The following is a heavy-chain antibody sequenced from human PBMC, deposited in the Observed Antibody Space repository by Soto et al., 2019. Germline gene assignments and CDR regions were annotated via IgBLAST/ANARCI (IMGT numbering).Heavy chain of an antibody. V-gene: IGHV1-18*01. CDR3: ARDGQIFLGKSTGPNYYYYYGMDV. J-gene: IGHJ6*02. CDR1: GYTFTSYG. D-gene: IGHD1-1*01. CDR2: ISAYNGNT. Sequence: ASVKVSCKASGYTFTSYGISWVRQAPGQGLEWMGWISAYNGNTNYAQKLQGRVTMTTDTSTSTAYMELRSLRSDDTAVYYCARDGQIFLGKSTGPNYYYYYGMDVWGQGTTVTVSS.